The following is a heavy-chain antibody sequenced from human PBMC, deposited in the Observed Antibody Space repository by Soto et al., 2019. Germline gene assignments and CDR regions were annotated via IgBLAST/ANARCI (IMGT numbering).Heavy chain of an antibody. J-gene: IGHJ3*02. CDR2: INHSGST. V-gene: IGHV4-34*01. Sequence: QVQLQQWGAGLLKPSETLSLTCAVCGGSFSGYYWSWIRQPPGKGLEWIGEINHSGSTNYNPSLKSRVTISVDTSKNQFSLKLSSVTAADTAVYYCARAYYYGSGSYLLRSSFDIWGQGTMVTVSS. CDR3: ARAYYYGSGSYLLRSSFDI. D-gene: IGHD3-10*01. CDR1: GGSFSGYY.